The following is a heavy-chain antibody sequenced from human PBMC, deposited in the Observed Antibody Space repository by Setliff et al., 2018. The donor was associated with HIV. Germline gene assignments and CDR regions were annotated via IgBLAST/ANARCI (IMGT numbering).Heavy chain of an antibody. V-gene: IGHV4-38-2*02. J-gene: IGHJ4*02. Sequence: ASETLSLTCTVSGDSITSRPHWTWVRQPPGKGLEWIGNIYYSGSTYYNPSLKSRVTISVDTPNNHFSLRLSSVTAADTALYYCARQNSGWGVGLYYFDYWGQGTLVTVSS. CDR3: ARQNSGWGVGLYYFDY. CDR1: GDSITSRPH. D-gene: IGHD6-19*01. CDR2: IYYSGST.